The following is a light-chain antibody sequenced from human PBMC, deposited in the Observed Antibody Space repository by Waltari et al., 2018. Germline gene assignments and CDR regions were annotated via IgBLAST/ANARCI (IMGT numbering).Light chain of an antibody. Sequence: RASQSVSSDFLAWYQQKPGQAPRLLIYGTSNRATGIPDRFSGSGSGTYFTLTISRLEPEDFAMYYCQQYSDSPPWTFGQGTKVEI. V-gene: IGKV3-20*01. CDR2: GTS. CDR1: QSVSSDF. J-gene: IGKJ1*01. CDR3: QQYSDSPPWT.